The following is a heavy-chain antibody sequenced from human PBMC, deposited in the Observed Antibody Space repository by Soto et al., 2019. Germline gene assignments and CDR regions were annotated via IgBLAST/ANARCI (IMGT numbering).Heavy chain of an antibody. D-gene: IGHD3-3*01. V-gene: IGHV3-33*01. J-gene: IGHJ6*02. CDR2: IWYDGSNK. CDR3: ARTYYDFWSGYYTAYYYGMDV. Sequence: GGSLRLSCAASGFTFSSYGMHWVRQAPGKGLEWVAVIWYDGSNKYYADSVKGRFTISRDNSKNTLYLQMNSLRAEDTAVYYCARTYYDFWSGYYTAYYYGMDVWGQGTTVTV. CDR1: GFTFSSYG.